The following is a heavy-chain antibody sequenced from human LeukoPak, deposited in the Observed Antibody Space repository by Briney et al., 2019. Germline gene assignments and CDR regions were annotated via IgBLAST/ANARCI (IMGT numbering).Heavy chain of an antibody. CDR2: ISTGSSTT. CDR1: GFSFSSYW. Sequence: GGSLRLSCAASGFSFSSYWMNWVRQAPGKGLEWVSYISTGSSTTYYADSVKGRFTISRDNVENSLYLQMNSLRDEDTAVYYCARVAAGYSVNYFDYWGQGTLVTVSS. V-gene: IGHV3-48*02. D-gene: IGHD4-23*01. J-gene: IGHJ4*02. CDR3: ARVAAGYSVNYFDY.